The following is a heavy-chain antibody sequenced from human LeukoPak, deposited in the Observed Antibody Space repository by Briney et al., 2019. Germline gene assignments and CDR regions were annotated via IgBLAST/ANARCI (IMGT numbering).Heavy chain of an antibody. J-gene: IGHJ5*02. V-gene: IGHV4-38-2*02. CDR2: IYHSGST. D-gene: IGHD3-3*01. CDR1: GYSISSGYY. Sequence: PSETLSLTCTVSGYSISSGYYWGWIRQPPGKGLEWMGNIYHSGSTYFNPSLKSRVPISVDTSKHQFSLKLSSVTDADTAVYYCARDTTIFGVVIIYNWFDPWGQGTLVTVSS. CDR3: ARDTTIFGVVIIYNWFDP.